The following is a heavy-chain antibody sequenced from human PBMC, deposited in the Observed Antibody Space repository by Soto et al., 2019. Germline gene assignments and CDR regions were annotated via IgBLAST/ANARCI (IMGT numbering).Heavy chain of an antibody. V-gene: IGHV1-46*01. CDR2: INPRGGIT. D-gene: IGHD6-13*01. J-gene: IGHJ6*02. CDR1: GYTFTSFY. Sequence: QMQLVQSGAEVKRPGASVRVSCKSSGYTFTSFYIHWVRQAHGQGLEWKGIINPRGGITNFAQRFQGRVTMTRDMSANAHYMELSSLKSDDTAVYYCASSPAFSGSWYGIPPCASHGMDVWGQGTTVTVS. CDR3: ASSPAFSGSWYGIPPCASHGMDV.